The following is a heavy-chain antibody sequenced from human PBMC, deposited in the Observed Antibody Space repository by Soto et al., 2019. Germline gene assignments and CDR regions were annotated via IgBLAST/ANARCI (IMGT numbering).Heavy chain of an antibody. Sequence: MPSETLSLTCTVSGGSISYYWSWIRQPAGKGLEWIGRIYTSGSTNYNPSLKSRVTMSIDTSRNQFSLKLTSVTAADTAVYFCARGIVDFWSGRHYFDYWGQGTLVTVSS. CDR2: IYTSGST. V-gene: IGHV4-4*07. J-gene: IGHJ4*02. D-gene: IGHD3-3*01. CDR3: ARGIVDFWSGRHYFDY. CDR1: GGSISYY.